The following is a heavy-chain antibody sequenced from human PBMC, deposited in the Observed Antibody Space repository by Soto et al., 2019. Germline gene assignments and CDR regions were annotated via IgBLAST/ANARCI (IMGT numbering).Heavy chain of an antibody. CDR3: ARDLIVDTAMDPSYYYYYGMDV. V-gene: IGHV3-11*06. CDR1: GFTFSDYY. CDR2: IGATGSYT. J-gene: IGHJ6*02. Sequence: GSLRLSCAASGFTFSDYYMSWIRQAPGTGLESVSYIGATGSYTNYADSVKGRFTISRDNAKNSLYLQMNSLRAEDTAVYYCARDLIVDTAMDPSYYYYYGMDVWGQGTTVTVSS. D-gene: IGHD5-18*01.